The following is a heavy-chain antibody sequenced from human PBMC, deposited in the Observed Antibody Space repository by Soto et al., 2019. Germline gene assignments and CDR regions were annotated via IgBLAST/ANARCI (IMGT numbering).Heavy chain of an antibody. CDR3: ARGRGWLDY. V-gene: IGHV3-7*01. D-gene: IGHD3-10*01. J-gene: IGHJ4*02. CDR1: GFTFSGYS. Sequence: EVQLVESGGGLVQPGGSLRLSCAASGFTFSGYSMTGVRQPPGKGLEWVANIKQGESEKFYVDSVKGRFTISRDNAESSLYLQMNSLRADDTAVYYCARGRGWLDYWGRGTLVTVSS. CDR2: IKQGESEK.